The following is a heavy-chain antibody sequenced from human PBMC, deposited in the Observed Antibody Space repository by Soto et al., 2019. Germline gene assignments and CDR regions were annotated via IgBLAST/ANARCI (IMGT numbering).Heavy chain of an antibody. D-gene: IGHD3-10*01. CDR3: ARRECGHSVDTANWYFEL. V-gene: IGHV3-7*03. CDR2: IKQDGSEK. Sequence: GGSLRLSCAASGFTFSSFWMSWVRQAPGKGLEWVANIKQDGSEKYYVDSVKGRFTISRDNAKNSLYLQMNSLRAEDTSVYYCARRECGHSVDTANWYFELWGRGTLFTVSS. CDR1: GFTFSSFW. J-gene: IGHJ2*01.